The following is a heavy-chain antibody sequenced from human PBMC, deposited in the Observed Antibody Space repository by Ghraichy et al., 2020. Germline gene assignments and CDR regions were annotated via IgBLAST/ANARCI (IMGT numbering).Heavy chain of an antibody. D-gene: IGHD2-8*01. CDR3: ARDRAYGLVYPLDY. CDR2: ISSSSSTI. V-gene: IGHV3-48*02. Sequence: GGSLRLSCAASGFTFSSYSMNWVRQAPGKGLEWVSYISSSSSTIYYADSVKGRFTISRDNAKNSLYLQINSLRDEDTAVYYCARDRAYGLVYPLDYWGQGPLVTVPA. J-gene: IGHJ4*02. CDR1: GFTFSSYS.